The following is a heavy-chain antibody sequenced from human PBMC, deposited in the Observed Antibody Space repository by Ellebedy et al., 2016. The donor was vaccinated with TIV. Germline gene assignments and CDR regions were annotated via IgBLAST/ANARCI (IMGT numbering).Heavy chain of an antibody. J-gene: IGHJ4*02. CDR2: ISGSGGST. CDR1: GFTFSSYG. Sequence: GGSLRLXXAASGFTFSSYGMSWVRQAPGKGLEWVSAISGSGGSTYYADSVKGRFTISRDNSKNTLYLQMNSLRAEDTAVYSCAKGRGTSATAPDYWGQGTLVTVSS. CDR3: AKGRGTSATAPDY. V-gene: IGHV3-23*01.